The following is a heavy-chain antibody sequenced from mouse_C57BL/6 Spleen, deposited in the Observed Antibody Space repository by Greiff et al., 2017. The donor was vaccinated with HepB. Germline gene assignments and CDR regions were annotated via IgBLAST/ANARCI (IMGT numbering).Heavy chain of an antibody. CDR1: GYAFSSSW. CDR2: IYPGDGDT. J-gene: IGHJ4*01. V-gene: IGHV1-82*01. D-gene: IGHD1-1*01. CDR3: ARDPSYYGSPMDY. Sequence: VQGVESGPELVKPGASVKISCKASGYAFSSSWMNWVKQRPGKGLEWIGRIYPGDGDTNYNGKFKGKATLTADKSSSTAYMQLSSLTSEDSAVYFCARDPSYYGSPMDYWGQGTSVTVSS.